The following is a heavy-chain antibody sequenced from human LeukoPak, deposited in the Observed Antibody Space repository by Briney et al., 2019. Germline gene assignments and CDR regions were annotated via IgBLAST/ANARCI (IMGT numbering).Heavy chain of an antibody. CDR3: AKDRGSGRVRGVIINY. Sequence: GRSLRLSCAASGFTFSSYGMHWVRQAPSKGLEWVAVISFDGRNIYYADSVKGRFTISRDNSKNTLYLQMNSLRAEDTAVYYCAKDRGSGRVRGVIINYWGQGTLVTVSS. J-gene: IGHJ4*02. V-gene: IGHV3-30*18. CDR2: ISFDGRNI. CDR1: GFTFSSYG. D-gene: IGHD3-10*01.